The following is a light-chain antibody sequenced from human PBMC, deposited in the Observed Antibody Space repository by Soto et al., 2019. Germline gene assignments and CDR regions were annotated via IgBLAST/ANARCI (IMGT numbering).Light chain of an antibody. V-gene: IGKV3-20*01. J-gene: IGKJ1*01. Sequence: EIVMTQSPATLSLSPGERATLSCRASQTIDNTLAWYQRKPGQAPRLLIYDASTRATGVPARFSGSGSGTDFTLTISRLEPEDFAVYYCQQYGSSAPTTFGQGTKVDIK. CDR2: DAS. CDR3: QQYGSSAPTT. CDR1: QTIDNT.